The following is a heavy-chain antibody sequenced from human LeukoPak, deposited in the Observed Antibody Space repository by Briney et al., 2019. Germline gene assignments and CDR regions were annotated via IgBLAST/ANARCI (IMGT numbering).Heavy chain of an antibody. Sequence: SETLSLTCTVSGGSISNYYWSWIGQPPGKGLEWIGYIFYTGSINYNPSLRGRVTISVDTSKSQFSLRLSSVTAADTAVYYCARSYSASYDSPAGWFDPWGQGTLVTVSS. CDR1: GGSISNYY. J-gene: IGHJ5*02. V-gene: IGHV4-59*08. CDR3: ARSYSASYDSPAGWFDP. CDR2: IFYTGSI. D-gene: IGHD3-22*01.